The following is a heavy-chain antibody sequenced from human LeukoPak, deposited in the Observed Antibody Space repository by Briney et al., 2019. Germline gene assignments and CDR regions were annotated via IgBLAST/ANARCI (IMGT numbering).Heavy chain of an antibody. J-gene: IGHJ4*02. CDR2: ISGSGGTA. D-gene: IGHD2-2*01. V-gene: IGHV3-23*01. CDR1: GFTFSIYA. Sequence: GGSLRLSYAASGFTFSIYAMSWVRQAPGKGLEWVSAISGSGGTAYYADSVKGRFTISRDNSKNTLYLQMNSLRAEDTAVYYCASLVGHGTFDYWGQGTLVTVSS. CDR3: ASLVGHGTFDY.